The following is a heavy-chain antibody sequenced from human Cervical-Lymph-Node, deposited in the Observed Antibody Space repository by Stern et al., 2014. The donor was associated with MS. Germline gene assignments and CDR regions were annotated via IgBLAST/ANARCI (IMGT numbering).Heavy chain of an antibody. Sequence: QVQLVESGAEVKKPGASVKLSCKASGDTLTEFSTHWVRQAPGKGLEWMGGFDPEEAEVIYAPNFQGRVTMTEDTSTDTAYMELSSLRSEDSAVYYCATGVPDAFYMWGQGTMVTVSS. J-gene: IGHJ3*02. CDR1: GDTLTEFS. CDR3: ATGVPDAFYM. D-gene: IGHD3-10*01. CDR2: FDPEEAEV. V-gene: IGHV1-24*01.